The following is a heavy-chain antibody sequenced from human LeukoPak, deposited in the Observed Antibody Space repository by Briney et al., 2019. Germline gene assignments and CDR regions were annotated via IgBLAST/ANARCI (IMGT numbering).Heavy chain of an antibody. V-gene: IGHV3-66*01. CDR1: GFTVSSNY. J-gene: IGHJ2*01. Sequence: GGSLRLSCAVSGFTVSSNYMSWVRQALGKGLEWVSILYSGGGTYYADSVKGRFTISRDNSKNTLYLQMNSLRAEDTAVYYCVRATSGFDLWGRGTLVTVSS. CDR3: VRATSGFDL. CDR2: LYSGGGT. D-gene: IGHD1-26*01.